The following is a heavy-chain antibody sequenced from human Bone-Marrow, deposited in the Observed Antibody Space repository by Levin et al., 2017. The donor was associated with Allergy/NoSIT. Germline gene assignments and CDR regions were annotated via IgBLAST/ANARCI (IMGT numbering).Heavy chain of an antibody. V-gene: IGHV3-30*03. Sequence: GESLKISCAASGFTFNLHCMHWVRQAPGKGLEWVSFISYNGDNKYFTDSVKGRFTISRDNAKNTLYLQMNRLRAEDTAIYYCATDRPQATDYYDSSGSVHYWGQGTLVTVSS. CDR3: ATDRPQATDYYDSSGSVHY. CDR2: ISYNGDNK. D-gene: IGHD3-22*01. J-gene: IGHJ4*02. CDR1: GFTFNLHC.